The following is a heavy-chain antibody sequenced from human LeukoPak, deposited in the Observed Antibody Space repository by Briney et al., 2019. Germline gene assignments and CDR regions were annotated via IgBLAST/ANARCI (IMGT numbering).Heavy chain of an antibody. CDR2: ISSSSSYI. D-gene: IGHD3-10*01. CDR3: AKDKPKFGAPGELAHGLFDY. Sequence: PGGSLRLTCAASGVTFSGYSMNWVRQAPGKGLEWVSSISSSSSYIYYADSVKGRFTISRDNAKNSLYLQMNSLRAEDTALYYCAKDKPKFGAPGELAHGLFDYWGQGTLVTVSS. CDR1: GVTFSGYS. J-gene: IGHJ4*02. V-gene: IGHV3-21*04.